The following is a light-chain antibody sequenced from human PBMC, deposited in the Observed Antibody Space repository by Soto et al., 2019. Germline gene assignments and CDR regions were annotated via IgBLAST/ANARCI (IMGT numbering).Light chain of an antibody. Sequence: DIDISQSPSSLSASVVDTVTIACRASQSISTYVSWYQQHPGKAPKLLIYAAHILQSGVPSRFSGSGSGTDFTLTISCLQSEDFATYYCQQYYSYSWTFGQGTKVDIK. V-gene: IGKV1-39*01. CDR2: AAH. J-gene: IGKJ1*01. CDR3: QQYYSYSWT. CDR1: QSISTY.